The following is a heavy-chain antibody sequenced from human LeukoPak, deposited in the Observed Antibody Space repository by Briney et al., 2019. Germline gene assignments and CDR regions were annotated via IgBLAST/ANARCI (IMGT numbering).Heavy chain of an antibody. Sequence: SETLSLTCTVSGGSISSSSYYWGWIRQPPGKGLEWIGXIYYSGSTYYNPSLKSRVTISVDTSKNQFSLKLSSVTAADTAVYYCARXXXXLGXXFGEAPLDAFDIWGQGTMVTVSS. D-gene: IGHD3-10*01. CDR3: ARXXXXLGXXFGEAPLDAFDI. J-gene: IGHJ3*02. CDR2: IYYSGST. CDR1: GGSISSSSYY. V-gene: IGHV4-39*07.